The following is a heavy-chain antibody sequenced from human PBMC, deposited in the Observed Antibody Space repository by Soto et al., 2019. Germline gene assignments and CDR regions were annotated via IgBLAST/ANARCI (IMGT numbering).Heavy chain of an antibody. J-gene: IGHJ4*02. Sequence: GGSLRLTCATSGFPFNDYYMTWIRQAPGKGLEWLSHISPKSTFRNYADSVKGRFTISRDNTESSLFLQMNSLGVDDTAVYSCVRGGGGGLFEHWGQGVLVTVSS. V-gene: IGHV3-11*06. CDR1: GFPFNDYY. CDR3: VRGGGGGLFEH. CDR2: ISPKSTFR. D-gene: IGHD2-21*01.